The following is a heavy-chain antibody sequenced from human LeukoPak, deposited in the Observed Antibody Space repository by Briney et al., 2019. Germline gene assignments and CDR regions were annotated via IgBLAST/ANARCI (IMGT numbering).Heavy chain of an antibody. Sequence: GGSLRPSCVGSGFSVSSDYMSWVRQAPGRGLEWVSIIYSDGSTYYANSVKGRFSIYRDSSKNTLYLQMKSLRGDDTAIYYCARDSGFSDYAYWGQGTQVTVSS. D-gene: IGHD4-17*01. V-gene: IGHV3-66*01. CDR1: GFSVSSDY. CDR3: ARDSGFSDYAY. J-gene: IGHJ4*02. CDR2: IYSDGST.